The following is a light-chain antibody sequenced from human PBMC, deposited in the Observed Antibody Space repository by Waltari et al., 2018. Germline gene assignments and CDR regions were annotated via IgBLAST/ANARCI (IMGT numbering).Light chain of an antibody. Sequence: QSALTQPASVSGSPGKSITIPFTGTSHTVDGYKYVSWYQQHPGKAPKLMIYDVSNRPSGVSNRFSGSKSGNTASLTISGLQAEDEGNYYCSSYTSSTLVVFGGGTNLTVL. CDR1: SHTVDGYKY. CDR2: DVS. CDR3: SSYTSSTLVV. J-gene: IGLJ2*01. V-gene: IGLV2-14*03.